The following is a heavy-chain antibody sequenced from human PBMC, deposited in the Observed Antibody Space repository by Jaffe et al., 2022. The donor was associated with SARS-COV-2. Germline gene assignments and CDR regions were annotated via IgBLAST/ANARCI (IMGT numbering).Heavy chain of an antibody. Sequence: EVQLVESGGGLVKPGGSLRLSCAASGFTFSSYSMNWVRQAPGKGLEWVSSISSSSSYIYYADSVKGRFTISRDNAKNSLYLQMNSLRAEDTAVYYCARGEEAYGSGSYFDYWGQGTLVTVSS. V-gene: IGHV3-21*01. CDR1: GFTFSSYS. D-gene: IGHD3-10*01. CDR2: ISSSSSYI. J-gene: IGHJ4*02. CDR3: ARGEEAYGSGSYFDY.